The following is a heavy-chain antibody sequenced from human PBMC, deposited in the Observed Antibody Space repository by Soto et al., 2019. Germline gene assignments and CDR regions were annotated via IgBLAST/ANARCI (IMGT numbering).Heavy chain of an antibody. J-gene: IGHJ5*02. Sequence: QVQLVQSGAEVKKPGSSVKVSCKASGGTFSSYAISWVLQAPGQGLEWMGGIIPIFGTANYAQKFQGRVTIIADESTSTAYMELSSLRSEDTAVYYCAREVVVAATGWFDPWGQGTLVTVSS. CDR1: GGTFSSYA. V-gene: IGHV1-69*12. CDR2: IIPIFGTA. CDR3: AREVVVAATGWFDP. D-gene: IGHD2-15*01.